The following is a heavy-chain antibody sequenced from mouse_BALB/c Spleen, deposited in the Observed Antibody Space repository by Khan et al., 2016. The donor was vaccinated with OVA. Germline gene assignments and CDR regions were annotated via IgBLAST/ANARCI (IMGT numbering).Heavy chain of an antibody. D-gene: IGHD2-1*01. CDR1: GYTFTNYW. V-gene: IGHV1S132*01. Sequence: QVQLQQSEAELVKPGASVKLSCKTSGYTFTNYWIQWIKQRPGQGLEWIGEIFPGTGTTYYNENFKGKATLTIDTSSTTAYMQLSSLTSEDSAFYFCARGYVGNYEFAYWGQGTLVTVSA. J-gene: IGHJ3*01. CDR2: IFPGTGTT. CDR3: ARGYVGNYEFAY.